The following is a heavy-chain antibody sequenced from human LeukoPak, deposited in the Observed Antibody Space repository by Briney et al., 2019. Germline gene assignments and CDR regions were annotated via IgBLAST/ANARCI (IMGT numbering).Heavy chain of an antibody. Sequence: SETLSLTCTVSGGSISSYYWSRIRQPPGKGLEWIGYIYYSGSTNYNPSLRSRVTISIDTSKNQFSLKLSSVTAADTALYYCASGGYCSSASCYGVYYYYYMDVWGKGTTVTVSS. J-gene: IGHJ6*03. CDR3: ASGGYCSSASCYGVYYYYYMDV. CDR2: IYYSGST. V-gene: IGHV4-59*01. D-gene: IGHD2-2*01. CDR1: GGSISSYY.